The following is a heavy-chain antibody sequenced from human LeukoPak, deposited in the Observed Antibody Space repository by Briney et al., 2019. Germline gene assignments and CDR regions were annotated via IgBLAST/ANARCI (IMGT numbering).Heavy chain of an antibody. CDR2: IYHSGST. V-gene: IGHV4-38-2*02. J-gene: IGHJ5*02. CDR1: GYSISSGYY. D-gene: IGHD3-3*01. Sequence: SETLSLTCTVSGYSISSGYYWGWIRQPPGEGLEWIGNIYHSGSTYYNPSLKSRVTISVDPSKTQFSLKLSSVTAADTAGYYCARGNVDFWSGYYLDWFDPWGQGTLVTVSS. CDR3: ARGNVDFWSGYYLDWFDP.